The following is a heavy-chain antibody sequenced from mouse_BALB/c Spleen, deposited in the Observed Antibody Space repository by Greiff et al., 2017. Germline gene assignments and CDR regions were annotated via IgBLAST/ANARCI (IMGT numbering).Heavy chain of an antibody. CDR3: ARTLITTALFDD. CDR2: IDTSDSYT. CDR1: GYTFTDYW. D-gene: IGHD1-2*01. Sequence: QVQLQQPGAELVMPGASVKMSCKASGYTFTDYWMHWVKQRPGQGLEWIGAIDTSDSYTSYNQKFKGKATLTVDESSSTAYMQLSSLTSEDSAVYYCARTLITTALFDDWGQGTTLTVSS. V-gene: IGHV1-69*01. J-gene: IGHJ2*01.